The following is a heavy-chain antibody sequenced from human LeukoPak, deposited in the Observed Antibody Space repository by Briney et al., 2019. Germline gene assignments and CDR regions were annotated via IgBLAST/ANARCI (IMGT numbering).Heavy chain of an antibody. CDR3: ARAGGEGTAAGTYYVY. D-gene: IGHD6-13*01. J-gene: IGHJ4*02. Sequence: GGSLGLSCAASGFTFSSYAMHWVRQAPGKGLEYVSAISSNGGSTYYANSVKGRFTISRDNSKNTLYLQMGSLRAEDMAVYYCARAGGEGTAAGTYYVYWGQGTLVTVSS. CDR1: GFTFSSYA. V-gene: IGHV3-64*01. CDR2: ISSNGGST.